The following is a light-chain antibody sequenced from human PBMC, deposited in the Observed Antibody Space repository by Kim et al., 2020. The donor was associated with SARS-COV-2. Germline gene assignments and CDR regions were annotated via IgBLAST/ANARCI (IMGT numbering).Light chain of an antibody. J-gene: IGLJ2*01. CDR2: EDD. Sequence: GKTVTLPCTRSSGSIDDNYLQWYQQRPGGVPTTVIYEDDQRPSGVSDRFSGSIDNSSNSASLTISGLRTEDEADYYCQSYNRDNVIFGGGTQLTVL. V-gene: IGLV6-57*03. CDR3: QSYNRDNVI. CDR1: SGSIDDNY.